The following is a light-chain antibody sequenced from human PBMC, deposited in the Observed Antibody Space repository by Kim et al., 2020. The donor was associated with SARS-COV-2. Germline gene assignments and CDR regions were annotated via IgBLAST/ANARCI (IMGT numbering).Light chain of an antibody. Sequence: ASVGDRVTITGRASQGISNYLAWYQQKPGKVPKLLIYAASALQSGVPSRFSGSGSGTDFTLTITSLQPEDVAAYYCQQCKSAPWTFGQGTKVEIK. CDR2: AAS. J-gene: IGKJ1*01. V-gene: IGKV1-27*01. CDR3: QQCKSAPWT. CDR1: QGISNY.